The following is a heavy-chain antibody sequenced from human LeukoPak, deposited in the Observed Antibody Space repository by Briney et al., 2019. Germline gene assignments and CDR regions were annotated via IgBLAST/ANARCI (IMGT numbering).Heavy chain of an antibody. V-gene: IGHV3-30*18. CDR2: LSHDGDNE. CDR3: AKDNYYGSSAVIDY. Sequence: GGSLRLSCAASGFTFSSYGMHWVRQAPGKGLEWVAALSHDGDNEFYADSVKGRFTISRDNSKSTLYLQMNSLRAGDTATFYCAKDNYYGSSAVIDYWGQGALVTVSS. J-gene: IGHJ4*02. CDR1: GFTFSSYG. D-gene: IGHD3-22*01.